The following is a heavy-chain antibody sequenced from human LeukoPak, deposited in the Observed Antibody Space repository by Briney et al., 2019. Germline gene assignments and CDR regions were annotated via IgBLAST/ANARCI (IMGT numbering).Heavy chain of an antibody. CDR1: GFTFSYYT. J-gene: IGHJ4*02. D-gene: IGHD1-1*01. Sequence: GGSLRLSCTASGFTFSYYTMTWVRQAPGKGLEWVSSISSSRSSIYYADSVKGRFTISRDNTKNSLYLQMNTLRAEDTAVYFCARDHGLEDVEIATMLDFWGQGTLVTVSS. CDR3: ARDHGLEDVEIATMLDF. CDR2: ISSSRSSI. V-gene: IGHV3-21*01.